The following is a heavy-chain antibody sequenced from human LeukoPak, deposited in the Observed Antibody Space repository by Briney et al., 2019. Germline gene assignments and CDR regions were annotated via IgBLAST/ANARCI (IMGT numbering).Heavy chain of an antibody. CDR3: ARSSSGWEHTTYFDY. J-gene: IGHJ4*02. V-gene: IGHV1-18*01. Sequence: RASVKVSCKASGYTFTSYGISWVRQAPGQGLEWMGWISAYNGNTNYAQKLQGRVTMTTDTSTSTAYMELRSLRSDDTAVYYCARSSSGWEHTTYFDYWGQGTLVTVSS. CDR2: ISAYNGNT. CDR1: GYTFTSYG. D-gene: IGHD6-19*01.